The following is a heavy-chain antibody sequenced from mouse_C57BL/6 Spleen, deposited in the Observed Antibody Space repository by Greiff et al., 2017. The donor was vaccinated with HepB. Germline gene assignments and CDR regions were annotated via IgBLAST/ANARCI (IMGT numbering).Heavy chain of an antibody. D-gene: IGHD1-1*01. CDR1: GYTFTSYW. V-gene: IGHV1-59*01. CDR2: IDPSDSYT. CDR3: ARGGSSSFAY. Sequence: VQLQQPGAELVRPGTSVKLSCKASGYTFTSYWMHWVKQRPGQGLEWIGVIDPSDSYTNYNQKFKGKATLTVDTSSSTAYMQLSSLTSEDSAVYYCARGGSSSFAYWGQGTLVTVSA. J-gene: IGHJ3*01.